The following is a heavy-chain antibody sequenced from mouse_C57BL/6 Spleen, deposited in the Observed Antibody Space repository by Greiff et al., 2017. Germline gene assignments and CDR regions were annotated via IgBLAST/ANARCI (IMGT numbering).Heavy chain of an antibody. D-gene: IGHD2-4*01. CDR1: GYTFTDYY. CDR2: INPYNGGT. CDR3: ARGGLRGYFDV. Sequence: VQLQQSGPVLVKPGASVKMSCKASGYTFTDYYMNWVKQSHGKSLEWIGVINPYNGGTSYNQKFKGKATLTVDKSSSTAYMELNSLTSEDSAVYYCARGGLRGYFDVWGTGTTVTVSS. J-gene: IGHJ1*03. V-gene: IGHV1-19*01.